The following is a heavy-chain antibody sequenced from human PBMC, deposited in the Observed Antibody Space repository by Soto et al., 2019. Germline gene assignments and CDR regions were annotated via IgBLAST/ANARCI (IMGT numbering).Heavy chain of an antibody. CDR3: YYYGMDV. CDR1: GYTFTDYW. V-gene: IGHV5-51*01. Sequence: GESLKISCKGSGYTFTDYWIGWVRQLPGKGLEWMGIIYPGDSDTRYSPSFQGQVTITADKSTSTAYLQWNTLKASDTAMYYYYYYGMDVWGQGTTVTVSS. J-gene: IGHJ6*02. CDR2: IYPGDSDT.